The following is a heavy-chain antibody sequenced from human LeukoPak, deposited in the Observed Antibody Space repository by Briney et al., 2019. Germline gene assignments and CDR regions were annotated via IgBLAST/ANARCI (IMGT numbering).Heavy chain of an antibody. CDR2: IRSSGSDT. V-gene: IGHV3-11*01. D-gene: IGHD3-22*01. Sequence: GGSLRLSCAASGFTFSDYQMSWIRQAPGKGLEWVSYIRSSGSDTYYADSVKGRFTISRDNTKNALYLQMNSLRADDTAMYYCVRRYYDSSDYYRFKYYFDYWGQGTLVTVSS. J-gene: IGHJ4*02. CDR3: VRRYYDSSDYYRFKYYFDY. CDR1: GFTFSDYQ.